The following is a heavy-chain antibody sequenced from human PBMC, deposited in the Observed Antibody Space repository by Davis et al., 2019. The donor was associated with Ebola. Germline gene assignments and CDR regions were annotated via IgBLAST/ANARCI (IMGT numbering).Heavy chain of an antibody. CDR2: IKQDGSEK. CDR3: ARDGKYYDFWSGYYPD. J-gene: IGHJ4*02. CDR1: GFTFSNAW. D-gene: IGHD3-3*01. Sequence: GGSLRLSCAASGFTFSNAWMNWVRQAPGKGLEWVANIKQDGSEKYYVDSVKGRFTISRDNAKNSLYLQMNSLRAEDTAVYYCARDGKYYDFWSGYYPDWGQGTLVTVSS. V-gene: IGHV3-7*01.